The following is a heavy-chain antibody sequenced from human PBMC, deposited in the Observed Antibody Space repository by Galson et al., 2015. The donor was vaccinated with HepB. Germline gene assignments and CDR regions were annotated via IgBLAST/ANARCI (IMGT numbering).Heavy chain of an antibody. CDR1: GFTFSGYS. V-gene: IGHV3-48*02. J-gene: IGHJ4*02. Sequence: SLRLSCAASGFTFSGYSMNWVRQAPGKGLEWISYIDSSGSTISYPDSVKGRFTVSRDNAKNLLYLQMNSLRDEDTAVDYCARSKWIEASECSHWGQGTLVTVSS. CDR2: IDSSGSTI. CDR3: ARSKWIEASECSH. D-gene: IGHD5-12*01.